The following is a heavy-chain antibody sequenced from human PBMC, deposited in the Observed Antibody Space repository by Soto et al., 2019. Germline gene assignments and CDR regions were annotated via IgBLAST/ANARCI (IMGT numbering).Heavy chain of an antibody. D-gene: IGHD6-6*01. CDR2: IIPIFGTA. Sequence: SVKVSCKASGGTFSSYAIGWVRQAPGQGLEWMGGIIPIFGTANYAQKFQGRVTITADKSTSTAYMELSSLRSEDTAVYYCARMGIAARLRGRGYGMDVWGQGTTVTVSS. CDR3: ARMGIAARLRGRGYGMDV. J-gene: IGHJ6*02. CDR1: GGTFSSYA. V-gene: IGHV1-69*06.